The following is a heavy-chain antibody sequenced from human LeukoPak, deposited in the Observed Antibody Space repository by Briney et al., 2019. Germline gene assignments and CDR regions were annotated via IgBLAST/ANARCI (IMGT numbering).Heavy chain of an antibody. CDR1: GFAFSNYG. CDR2: ISAQTSTI. CDR3: ARDFPPGYSSSWTGPWDY. J-gene: IGHJ4*02. V-gene: IGHV3-21*01. D-gene: IGHD6-13*01. Sequence: PGGSLRLSCAASGFAFSNYGMNWVRQAPGKGLEWVSSISAQTSTIYYADSVKGRLTISRDNAKNSLHLQMNSLRVEDTAVYYCARDFPPGYSSSWTGPWDYWGQGTLVTVSS.